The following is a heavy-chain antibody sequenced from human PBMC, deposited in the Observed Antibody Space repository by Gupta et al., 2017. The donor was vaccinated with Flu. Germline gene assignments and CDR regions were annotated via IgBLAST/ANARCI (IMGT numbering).Heavy chain of an antibody. CDR3: ARDNVVGRESYYYLYYLDV. D-gene: IGHD2/OR15-2a*01. CDR2: ISGSGGRT. Sequence: GLEWVSAISGSGGRTDYADSVKGRFTISRDNSKNTLYLQMNSLRGEDTALYHCARDNVVGRESYYYLYYLDVWGKGTTVTVSS. V-gene: IGHV3-23*01. J-gene: IGHJ6*03.